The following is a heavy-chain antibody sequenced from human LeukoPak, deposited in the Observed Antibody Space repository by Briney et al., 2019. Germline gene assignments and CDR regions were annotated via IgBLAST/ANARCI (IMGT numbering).Heavy chain of an antibody. CDR3: TSTTPSLRIAVAG. Sequence: GGSLRLSCAASGFTFSSFGMSWVRQAPGKGLEWVSGISGSGDSTYYAAPVKGRFTISRDDSKNTLYLQMNSLKTEDTAVYYCTSTTPSLRIAVAGWGQGTLVTVSS. D-gene: IGHD6-19*01. CDR1: GFTFSSFG. CDR2: ISGSGDST. J-gene: IGHJ4*02. V-gene: IGHV3-23*01.